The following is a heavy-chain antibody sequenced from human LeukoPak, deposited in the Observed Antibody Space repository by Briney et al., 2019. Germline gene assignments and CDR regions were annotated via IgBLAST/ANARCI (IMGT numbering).Heavy chain of an antibody. V-gene: IGHV1-8*01. CDR3: TRGLVVLSATSWAFDI. CDR1: GYTFTSYD. J-gene: IGHJ3*02. D-gene: IGHD2-15*01. CDR2: MNPNSGNT. Sequence: GASVKVSCKAPGYTFTSYDINWVRQATGQGLEWMGWMNPNSGNTGYAQKFQARVSMTRNTSISTAYMELSSLRSEDTAVYYCTRGLVVLSATSWAFDIWGHGTMVTVSS.